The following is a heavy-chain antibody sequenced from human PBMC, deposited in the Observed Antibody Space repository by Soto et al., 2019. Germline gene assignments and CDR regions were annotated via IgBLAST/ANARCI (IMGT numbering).Heavy chain of an antibody. CDR1: GGSFSGYY. Sequence: PSETLSLTCAVYGGSFSGYYWSWIRQPPGKGLEWIGEINHSGSTNYNPSLRSRVTISVDTSKNQFSLKLSSVTAADTAVYYCARVSVYYDSSGYYYGWFDYWGQGTLVTVSS. CDR2: INHSGST. V-gene: IGHV4-34*01. J-gene: IGHJ4*02. CDR3: ARVSVYYDSSGYYYGWFDY. D-gene: IGHD3-22*01.